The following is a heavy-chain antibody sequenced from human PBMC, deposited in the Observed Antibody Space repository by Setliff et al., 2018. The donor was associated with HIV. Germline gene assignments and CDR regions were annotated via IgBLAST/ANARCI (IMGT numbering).Heavy chain of an antibody. CDR1: GASFTSARYY. J-gene: IGHJ6*02. CDR3: AREPATYNGYNWDYYGTDL. Sequence: SETLSLTCSVSGASFTSARYYWTWIRQHPGHPGKGLAWIGYIFYSGRTPSNPSLKSRLTISIDTSKNRFSLKLKSVTAADTAVYYCAREPATYNGYNWDYYGTDLWGQGTTVTVSS. V-gene: IGHV4-31*03. D-gene: IGHD5-12*01. CDR2: IFYSGRT.